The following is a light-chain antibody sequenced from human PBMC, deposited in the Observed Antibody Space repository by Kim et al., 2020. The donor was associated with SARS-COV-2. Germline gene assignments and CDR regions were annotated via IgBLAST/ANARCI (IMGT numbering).Light chain of an antibody. V-gene: IGLV1-44*01. Sequence: GQRVPISCSGSSSNIGHNTVFWFQHLPGTAPKLLIYSNYQRPSGVPDRFSGSQSGTSVSLAISGLQSEDEADYYCSSWDDSLNGWVFGGGTQLTVL. J-gene: IGLJ3*02. CDR3: SSWDDSLNGWV. CDR2: SNY. CDR1: SSNIGHNT.